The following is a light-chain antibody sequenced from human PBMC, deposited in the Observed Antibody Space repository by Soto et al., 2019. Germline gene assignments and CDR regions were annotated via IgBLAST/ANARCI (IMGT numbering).Light chain of an antibody. CDR2: EVS. Sequence: QSALTQPASVSGSPGQSITISCTGTSSDVGGYNYVSWYQQHPGKAPKLMIYEVSNRPSGVSTRFSGSKSGNTASLTISGLQAEDEADYYCTSYTGSTTLVFGTGTKVNVL. CDR1: SSDVGGYNY. J-gene: IGLJ1*01. CDR3: TSYTGSTTLV. V-gene: IGLV2-14*01.